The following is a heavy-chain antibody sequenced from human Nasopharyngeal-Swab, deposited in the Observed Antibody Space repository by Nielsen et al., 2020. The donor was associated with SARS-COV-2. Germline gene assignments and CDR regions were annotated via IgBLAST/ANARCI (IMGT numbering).Heavy chain of an antibody. CDR3: ARGGLGDTTMATGSNLCHFAY. J-gene: IGHJ4*02. CDR1: GFTFSNYG. V-gene: IGHV3-30*03. D-gene: IGHD5-18*01. CDR2: ISYHGSNK. Sequence: GGSLRLSCAASGFTFSNYGMHWVRQAPGKGLEWVAVISYHGSNKYYADSVKGRFTISRDNSKNTLFLQMNSLRTEDTAVYFCARGGLGDTTMATGSNLCHFAYWGQGTLVTVSS.